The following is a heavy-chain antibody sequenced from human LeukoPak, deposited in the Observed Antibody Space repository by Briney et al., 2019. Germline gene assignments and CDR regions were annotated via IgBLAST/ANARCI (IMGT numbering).Heavy chain of an antibody. CDR1: NDSISSSNYY. CDR2: VYYSGST. CDR3: ARPGRGGGPYSHFDY. Sequence: ASETLSLTCIVSNDSISSSNYYWGWIRQPPGKGLEWIGTVYYSGSTYYNPSLKSRVTISVDTSKNQFSLKLSSVTAADTAVYYCARPGRGGGPYSHFDYWGQGTLVTVSS. J-gene: IGHJ4*02. V-gene: IGHV4-39*01. D-gene: IGHD3-22*01.